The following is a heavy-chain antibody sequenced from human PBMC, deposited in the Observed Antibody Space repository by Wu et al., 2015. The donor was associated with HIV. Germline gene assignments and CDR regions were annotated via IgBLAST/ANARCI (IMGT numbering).Heavy chain of an antibody. V-gene: IGHV1-46*01. Sequence: QVQLVQSGAEVKKPGASVKVSCKASGYTFTSYGITWVRQAPGQGLEWMGLINPSGGSAFYAQKFQGRITVTRDTSTSTVFMEVNSLKSEDTAVYYCARGPTGGTWSFGDYPNWFDPWGQGTLVTVSS. J-gene: IGHJ5*02. CDR1: GYTFTSYG. CDR2: INPSGGSA. D-gene: IGHD3-10*01. CDR3: ARGPTGGTWSFGDYPNWFDP.